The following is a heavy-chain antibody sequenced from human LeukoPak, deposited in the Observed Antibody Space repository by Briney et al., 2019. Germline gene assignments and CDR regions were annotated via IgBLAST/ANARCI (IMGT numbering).Heavy chain of an antibody. CDR1: GFTFSSYE. Sequence: GGSLRLSCAASGFTFSSYEMNWVRQAPGKGLEWVSDISGSGSTIYYADSVKGRFTISRDNAKNSLYLQMNSLRVEDMAVYYCARSLGSGRFYWYFDLWGRGTVVTVSS. D-gene: IGHD3-10*02. CDR2: ISGSGSTI. V-gene: IGHV3-48*03. CDR3: ARSLGSGRFYWYFDL. J-gene: IGHJ2*01.